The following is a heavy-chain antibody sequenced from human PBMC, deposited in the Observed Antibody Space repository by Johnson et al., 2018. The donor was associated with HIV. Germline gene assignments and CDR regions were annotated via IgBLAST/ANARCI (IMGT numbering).Heavy chain of an antibody. CDR3: TTTLIAARDAFDI. CDR2: ISYDGSKK. Sequence: QVQLVESGGGLVQPGGSLRLSCAASGFTFSSYWMSWVRQAPGQGLEWVAVISYDGSKKYYADSVKGRFTISRDDSKNTLYLQMNSLKTEDTAVYYCTTTLIAARDAFDIWGQGTMVTVSS. J-gene: IGHJ3*02. CDR1: GFTFSSYW. D-gene: IGHD6-25*01. V-gene: IGHV3-30*03.